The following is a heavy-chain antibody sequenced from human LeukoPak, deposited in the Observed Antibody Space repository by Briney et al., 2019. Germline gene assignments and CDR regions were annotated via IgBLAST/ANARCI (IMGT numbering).Heavy chain of an antibody. D-gene: IGHD5-18*01. CDR3: ARDTREDTAMAYFHY. J-gene: IGHJ4*02. Sequence: SETLSLTCTVSGSSISSYYWIWIRQPPGKGLEWIGYIYYSGSTKYNPSLKSRVTISVDTSKNQFSLNLSSVTAADTAVYYCARDTREDTAMAYFHYWGQGTLVTVSS. CDR2: IYYSGST. CDR1: GSSISSYY. V-gene: IGHV4-59*01.